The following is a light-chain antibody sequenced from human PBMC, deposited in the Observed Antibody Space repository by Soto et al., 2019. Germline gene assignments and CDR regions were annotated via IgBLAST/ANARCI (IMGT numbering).Light chain of an antibody. V-gene: IGKV3-15*01. Sequence: EIVMTQSPATLSVSPGERATLSCRASQSVSRNLAWYQQKPGQAPRLLIYGASTRATGIPARFSGSGSGTEFTLTISSMQSEDFAVYYCQQYNNWPPTFGGGTKVEIK. CDR3: QQYNNWPPT. CDR2: GAS. CDR1: QSVSRN. J-gene: IGKJ4*01.